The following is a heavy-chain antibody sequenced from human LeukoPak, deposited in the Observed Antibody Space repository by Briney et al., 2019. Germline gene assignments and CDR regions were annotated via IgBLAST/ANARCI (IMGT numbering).Heavy chain of an antibody. CDR2: IFHTGPT. CDR1: GGSISSGDYP. Sequence: SQTLSLTCAVSGGSISSGDYPWSWIRQPPGKGLEWIGYIFHTGPTSYNPSLKSRVPISVDMSKNQLSLKLSSVTAADTAVYYCARGFYGSGSQFDYWGQGTLVTVSS. J-gene: IGHJ4*02. D-gene: IGHD3-10*01. V-gene: IGHV4-30-2*01. CDR3: ARGFYGSGSQFDY.